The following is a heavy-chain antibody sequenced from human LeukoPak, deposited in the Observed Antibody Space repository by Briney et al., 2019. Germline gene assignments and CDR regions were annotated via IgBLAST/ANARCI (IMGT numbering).Heavy chain of an antibody. CDR1: GFTFTSYT. D-gene: IGHD7-27*01. V-gene: IGHV3-23*01. Sequence: GGSLRRSCAASGFTFTSYTMYWVRQAPGKGLEWVTIIGNNGGGIHYADSVRGCFTISRDNSKNTLYLQMTNLRVDDTALYYCAIDPNWETHNWGQGVLVTVSS. J-gene: IGHJ4*02. CDR3: AIDPNWETHN. CDR2: IGNNGGGI.